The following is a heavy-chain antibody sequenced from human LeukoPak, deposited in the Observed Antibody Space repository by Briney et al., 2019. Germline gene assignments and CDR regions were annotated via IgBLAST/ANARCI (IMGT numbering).Heavy chain of an antibody. D-gene: IGHD6-13*01. J-gene: IGHJ4*02. V-gene: IGHV3-7*01. Sequence: GGSLRLSCAASGFTFSRYWMNWIRQAPGKGLEWVANINEDGTEIYYIDAVRGRFTISRDNAENSLFLQMNSLRGEDTAFYYCATETYSSTWTPPKFDFWGRGTLVTVSS. CDR2: INEDGTEI. CDR1: GFTFSRYW. CDR3: ATETYSSTWTPPKFDF.